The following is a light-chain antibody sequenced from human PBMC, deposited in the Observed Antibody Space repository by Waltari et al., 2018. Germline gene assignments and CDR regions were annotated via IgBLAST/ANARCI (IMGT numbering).Light chain of an antibody. CDR3: QQSYSPPPT. J-gene: IGKJ1*01. V-gene: IGKV1-39*01. CDR1: LSSSRF. Sequence: DIQMTQSPSSLAASVVDRVSITCRTSLSSSRFVNWYQQKPGKAPKLLIHGATSLQSGVPSRFSGSGSGTEFTLTITSLQREDLGTYYCQQSYSPPPTFGQGTKVE. CDR2: GAT.